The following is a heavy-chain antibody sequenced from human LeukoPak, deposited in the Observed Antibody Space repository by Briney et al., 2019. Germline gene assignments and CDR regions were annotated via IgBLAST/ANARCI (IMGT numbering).Heavy chain of an antibody. CDR1: GFTVSTNY. V-gene: IGHV3-53*01. J-gene: IGHJ4*02. D-gene: IGHD1-7*01. CDR2: IYSGGNT. CDR3: ARGGLDLRPGQFDC. Sequence: PGGSLRLSCAASGFTVSTNYMTWVRQSPGHGLQWVSIIYSGGNTYYADSVKGRFTISRDNSKNTLDLQMNSLRDEDTAVYYCARGGLDLRPGQFDCWGQGTLVTVSS.